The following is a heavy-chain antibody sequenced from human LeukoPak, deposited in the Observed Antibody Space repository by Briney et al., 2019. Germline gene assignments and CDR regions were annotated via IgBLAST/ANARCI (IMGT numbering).Heavy chain of an antibody. CDR1: GYSFSNYW. D-gene: IGHD3-22*01. Sequence: HGESLKISCRGSGYSFSNYWIGWVRQMPEKGLEWMGIIYPGDSDTKYSPSFQGQVTVSADKSISTAYLQWSSLKASDTAMYYCARLMSSGYSASCDYWGQGTLVTVSS. V-gene: IGHV5-51*01. CDR2: IYPGDSDT. CDR3: ARLMSSGYSASCDY. J-gene: IGHJ4*02.